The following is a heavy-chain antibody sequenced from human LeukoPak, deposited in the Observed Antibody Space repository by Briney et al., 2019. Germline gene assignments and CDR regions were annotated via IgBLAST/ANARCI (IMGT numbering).Heavy chain of an antibody. CDR2: ISSSGSTM. J-gene: IGHJ4*02. D-gene: IGHD6-19*01. V-gene: IGHV3-48*03. Sequence: GGSLRLSCAASGFTFSSCEMNWVRQAPGKGLEWVSYISSSGSTMYYADSVKGRFTISRDNAKNSLYLQMNSLRAEDTAVYYCASKYSSGWYGMDYWGQGTLVTVSS. CDR3: ASKYSSGWYGMDY. CDR1: GFTFSSCE.